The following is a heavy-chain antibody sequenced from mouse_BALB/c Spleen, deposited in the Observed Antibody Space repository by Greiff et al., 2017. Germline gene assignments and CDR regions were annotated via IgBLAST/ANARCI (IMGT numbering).Heavy chain of an antibody. Sequence: EVMLVESGPSLVKPSQTLSLTCSVTGDSITSGYWNWIRKFPGNKLEYMGYISYSGSTYYNPSLKSRISITRDTSKNQYYLQLNSVTTEDTATYYCASRTTVVEHWYFDVWGAGTTVTVSS. CDR1: GDSITSGY. V-gene: IGHV3-8*02. CDR3: ASRTTVVEHWYFDV. D-gene: IGHD1-1*01. CDR2: ISYSGST. J-gene: IGHJ1*01.